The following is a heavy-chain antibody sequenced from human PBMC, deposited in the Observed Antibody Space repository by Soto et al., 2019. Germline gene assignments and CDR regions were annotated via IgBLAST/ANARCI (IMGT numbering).Heavy chain of an antibody. J-gene: IGHJ6*03. Sequence: GDSVKVSCKASGYTFTSYGISWVRQAPGQGLEWMGWISAYNGNTNYAQKLQGRVTMTTDTSTSTAYMELRSLRSDDTAVYYCARDRAARHYYYYYYLDVWGKGTTVTVSS. V-gene: IGHV1-18*01. CDR1: GYTFTSYG. CDR3: ARDRAARHYYYYYYLDV. CDR2: ISAYNGNT.